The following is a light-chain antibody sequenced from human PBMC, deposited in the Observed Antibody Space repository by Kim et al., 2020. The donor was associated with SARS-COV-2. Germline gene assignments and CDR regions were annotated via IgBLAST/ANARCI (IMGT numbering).Light chain of an antibody. CDR1: QGVNSN. CDR2: GAS. J-gene: IGKJ1*01. CDR3: HQYNNWPT. V-gene: IGKV3-15*01. Sequence: AVVPGERATPSCRARQGVNSNLAWYLQKPGQTPRLVIYGASTRATGIPARFSGSGSGTEFTLTISSLQSEDFALYYCHQYNNWPTFGQGTKVDIK.